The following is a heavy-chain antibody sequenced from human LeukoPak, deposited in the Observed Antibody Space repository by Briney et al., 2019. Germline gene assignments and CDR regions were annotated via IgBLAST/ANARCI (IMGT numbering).Heavy chain of an antibody. CDR1: GFTFAKYA. CDR2: ISGSGNVT. V-gene: IGHV3-23*01. Sequence: PGGSLKLSCVGSGFTFAKYAITWVREAPGKGLEWVSVISGSGNVTYYAESVKGRFTISRDNSKRTLYLQMDSLRADGTAIYYCAKDRAGANWGQGTLVLVSS. J-gene: IGHJ4*02. CDR3: AKDRAGAN.